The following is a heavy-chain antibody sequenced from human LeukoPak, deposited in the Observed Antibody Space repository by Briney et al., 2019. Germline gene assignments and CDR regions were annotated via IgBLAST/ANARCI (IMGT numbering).Heavy chain of an antibody. CDR1: GFTFSDYY. CDR3: ARVKGSSTFDY. D-gene: IGHD2-2*01. J-gene: IGHJ4*02. V-gene: IGHV3-11*06. Sequence: GGSLRLSCAASGFTFSDYYMSWIRQAPGKGLEWVSYISSSGTYTDYADSVKGRFTISRDNSKNTLYLQMNSLRAEDTAVYYCARVKGSSTFDYWGQGTLVTVSS. CDR2: ISSSGTYT.